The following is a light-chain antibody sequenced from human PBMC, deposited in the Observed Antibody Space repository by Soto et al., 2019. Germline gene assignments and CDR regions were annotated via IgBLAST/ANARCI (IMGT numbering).Light chain of an antibody. CDR3: QQRNNCPRLT. J-gene: IGKJ4*01. Sequence: DIVLTQSPATLSLSPGERATLSCRASQSVGTYLAWYQLKPGQAPRLLIYDASTRATGIPVRFSGSGSATDFTITISRLEPEDFAIYYCQQRNNCPRLTFGGGTKVEIK. V-gene: IGKV3-11*01. CDR2: DAS. CDR1: QSVGTY.